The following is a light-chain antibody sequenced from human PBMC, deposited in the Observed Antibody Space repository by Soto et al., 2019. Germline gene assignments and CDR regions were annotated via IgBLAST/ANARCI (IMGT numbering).Light chain of an antibody. CDR1: QSVSSN. Sequence: EIVMMQSPATLSVSPGERATLSCRASQSVSSNLAWYQQKPGQAPRLLIYGASTRATAIPARFSGSGSGTEFTLTISSLQSEDFAVYYCQQYNNWPPYTFGQGTKVDIK. V-gene: IGKV3-15*01. CDR3: QQYNNWPPYT. J-gene: IGKJ2*01. CDR2: GAS.